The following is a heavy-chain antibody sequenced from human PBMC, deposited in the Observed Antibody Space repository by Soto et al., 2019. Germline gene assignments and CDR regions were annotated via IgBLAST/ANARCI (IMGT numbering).Heavy chain of an antibody. CDR1: GFTFSTYA. Sequence: EVQLLESGGDLVQPGGSLRLSCAASGFTFSTYAMSWVRQAPGKGLDWVSTINTNGDTAYYSASVKGRFTLSRDNSKDTLFLQMNSLRAEDTALYFCVLNDRFTGSYWGQGTLVTVSS. V-gene: IGHV3-23*01. CDR2: INTNGDTA. CDR3: VLNDRFTGSY. J-gene: IGHJ4*02. D-gene: IGHD1-1*01.